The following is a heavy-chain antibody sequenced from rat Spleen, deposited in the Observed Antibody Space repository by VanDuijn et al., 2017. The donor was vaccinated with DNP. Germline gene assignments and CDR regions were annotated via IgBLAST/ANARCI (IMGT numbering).Heavy chain of an antibody. J-gene: IGHJ1*01. CDR2: INKDSRTK. CDR1: GFNFNDYW. D-gene: IGHD1-12*02. CDR3: VSPDYYDGSYPFF. V-gene: IGHV4-2*01. Sequence: EVKLVESGGGLVQPGRSLKLSCAASGFNFNDYWMGWVRQAPGKGLEWIGEINKDSRTKKYSPSLKDKITISRDNAQNTLYLQMNSLRSEDMATYYCVSPDYYDGSYPFFWGPGTMVTVSS.